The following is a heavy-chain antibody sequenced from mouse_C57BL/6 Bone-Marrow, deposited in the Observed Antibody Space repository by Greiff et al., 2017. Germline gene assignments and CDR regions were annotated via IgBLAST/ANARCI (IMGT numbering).Heavy chain of an antibody. Sequence: EVQLVESGPGLVKPSQSLSLTCSVTGYSITSGYYWNWIRQFPGNKLEWMGYISYDGSNNYNPSLKNRISITRDTSKNQFFLKLNSVTTEDTATYYCARADYYGRGDYWGQGTSVTVSS. D-gene: IGHD1-1*01. CDR1: GYSITSGYY. V-gene: IGHV3-6*01. CDR3: ARADYYGRGDY. CDR2: ISYDGSN. J-gene: IGHJ4*01.